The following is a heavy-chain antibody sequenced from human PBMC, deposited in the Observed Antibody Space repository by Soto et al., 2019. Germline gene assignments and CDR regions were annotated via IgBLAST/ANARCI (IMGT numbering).Heavy chain of an antibody. CDR2: IYNSGTT. CDR3: ASGPAP. J-gene: IGHJ5*02. CDR1: GGSITRGGYY. Sequence: QVQLQESGPGLVKPSETLSLTCTVSGGSITRGGYYWSWIRQHPGKGLEWIGYIYNSGTTYYNPSRKRRVTIAVDASKHQFPLKLTSVTAADTAVYYCASGPAPWGQGTLVTVSS. V-gene: IGHV4-31*03.